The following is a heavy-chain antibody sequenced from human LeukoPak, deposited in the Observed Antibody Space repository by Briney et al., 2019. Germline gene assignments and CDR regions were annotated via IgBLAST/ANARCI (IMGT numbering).Heavy chain of an antibody. CDR3: AKDRSLVPAALNY. D-gene: IGHD2-2*01. V-gene: IGHV3-23*01. Sequence: GGSLRLSCAASGFNFSNYAMTWVRQAPGKGLECVSGISGSGDSTYYADSVKGRFTISRDNSMNTLYLQMNSLRAEDTALYYCAKDRSLVPAALNYWGQGTLVIVSS. CDR2: ISGSGDST. J-gene: IGHJ4*02. CDR1: GFNFSNYA.